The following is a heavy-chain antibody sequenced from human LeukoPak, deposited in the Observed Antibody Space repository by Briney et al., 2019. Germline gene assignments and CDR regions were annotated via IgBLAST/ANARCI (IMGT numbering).Heavy chain of an antibody. CDR1: GFTFSSYN. V-gene: IGHV3-21*01. D-gene: IGHD2/OR15-2a*01. J-gene: IGHJ5*02. CDR3: ARGKTSQNIVTRKTYNWFDP. CDR2: ISSSSNYI. Sequence: GGSLRLSCAASGFTFSSYNMNWVRQAPGKGLGWVSSISSSSNYIYYADSVKGRFTISRDNAKNSLYLQMKSLRAEDTAVYYCARGKTSQNIVTRKTYNWFDPWGQGTLVTVSS.